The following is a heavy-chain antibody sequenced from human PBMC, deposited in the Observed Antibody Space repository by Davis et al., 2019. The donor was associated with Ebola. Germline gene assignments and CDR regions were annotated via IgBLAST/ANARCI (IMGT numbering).Heavy chain of an antibody. CDR3: ARDSSGWSGGDY. J-gene: IGHJ4*02. CDR2: ISWDGGST. CDR1: GFTFDDYT. V-gene: IGHV3-43*01. D-gene: IGHD6-19*01. Sequence: GESLKISCAASGFTFDDYTMHWVRQAPGKGLEWVSLISWDGGSTYYADSVKGRFTISRDNSKNTLYLQMNSLRADDTALYYCARDSSGWSGGDYWGQGTLVTVSS.